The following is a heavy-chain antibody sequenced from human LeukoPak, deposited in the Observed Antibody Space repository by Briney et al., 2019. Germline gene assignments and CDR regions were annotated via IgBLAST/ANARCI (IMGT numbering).Heavy chain of an antibody. CDR1: YTFTNYG. Sequence: GASVKVSCKAAYTFTNYGVTWVRQAPGQRFEWMGWIDTNNENTKYAQNFQGRLTLTTDSSRNTAYMELRSLRSDDTAVYFCATSSGDSSAWVDLWGRGTLVAVSP. CDR3: ATSSGDSSAWVDL. D-gene: IGHD6-19*01. V-gene: IGHV1-18*01. J-gene: IGHJ5*02. CDR2: IDTNNENT.